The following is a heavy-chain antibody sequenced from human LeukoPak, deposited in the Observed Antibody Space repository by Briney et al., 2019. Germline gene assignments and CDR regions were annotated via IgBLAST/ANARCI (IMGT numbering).Heavy chain of an antibody. CDR2: INPSGGST. D-gene: IGHD1-26*01. J-gene: IGHJ3*02. CDR1: GYIFTSYY. V-gene: IGHV1-46*01. CDR3: AREGGSTDAFDI. Sequence: ASVKVSCKASGYIFTSYYMHWVRQAPGQGLEWMGIINPSGGSTSYAQKFQGRVTMTRDMSTSTVYMELSSLRSEDTAVYYCAREGGSTDAFDIWGQGTMVTVSS.